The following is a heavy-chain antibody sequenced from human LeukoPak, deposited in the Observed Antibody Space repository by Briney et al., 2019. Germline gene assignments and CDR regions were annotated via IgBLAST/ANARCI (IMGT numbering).Heavy chain of an antibody. D-gene: IGHD1-14*01. J-gene: IGHJ5*02. Sequence: ASVKVSCKASGYTFTSYYMHWVRQAPGQGLEWMGITNPSGGSTSYAQKFQGRVTMTRDTSTSTVYMELSSLRSEDTAAYYCARDLSNRRGFDPWGQGTLVTVSS. CDR2: TNPSGGST. CDR1: GYTFTSYY. V-gene: IGHV1-46*01. CDR3: ARDLSNRRGFDP.